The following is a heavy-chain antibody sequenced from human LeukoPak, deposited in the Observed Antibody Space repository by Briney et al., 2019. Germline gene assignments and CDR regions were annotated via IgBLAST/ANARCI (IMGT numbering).Heavy chain of an antibody. Sequence: GASVKVSCKASGYTFTSYYMHWMRQAPGQGLEWMGIINPSGGSTSYAQKFQGRVTMTRDMSTSTVYMELSSLRSEDTAVYYCVRQRSPNFYYYYYMDVWGKGTTVTVSS. CDR3: VRQRSPNFYYYYYMDV. V-gene: IGHV1-46*01. D-gene: IGHD4-17*01. CDR2: INPSGGST. CDR1: GYTFTSYY. J-gene: IGHJ6*03.